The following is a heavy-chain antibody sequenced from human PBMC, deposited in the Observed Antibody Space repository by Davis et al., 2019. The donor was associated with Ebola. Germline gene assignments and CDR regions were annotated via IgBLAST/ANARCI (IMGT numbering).Heavy chain of an antibody. J-gene: IGHJ4*02. CDR1: GGSVSSGNYY. D-gene: IGHD4-17*01. CDR2: IYYSGST. CDR3: ARDRGDYAPFDY. V-gene: IGHV4-61*01. Sequence: MPSETLSLTCTVSGGSVSSGNYYWSWIRQPPGKGLEWIGYIYYSGSTNYNPSLKSRVTISVDKSKNQFSLKLSSVTAADTAVYYCARDRGDYAPFDYWGQGTLVTVSS.